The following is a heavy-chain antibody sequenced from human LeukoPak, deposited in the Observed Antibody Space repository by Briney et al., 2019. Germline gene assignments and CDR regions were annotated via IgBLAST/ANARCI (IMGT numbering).Heavy chain of an antibody. CDR1: GGSISSYY. Sequence: SETLSLTCTVSGGSISSYYWSWIRQPAGKGLEWIGRIYTSGSTNYNTSLKSRVPISVDTSKNQFSLKLSSVTAVDTAVYYCARGGGGIRSFDYWGQGTLVTVSS. V-gene: IGHV4-4*07. CDR3: ARGGGGIRSFDY. J-gene: IGHJ4*02. D-gene: IGHD3-16*01. CDR2: IYTSGST.